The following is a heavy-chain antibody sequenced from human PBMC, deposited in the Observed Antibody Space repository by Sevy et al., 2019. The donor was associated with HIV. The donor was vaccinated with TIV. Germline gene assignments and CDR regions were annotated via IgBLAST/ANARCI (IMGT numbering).Heavy chain of an antibody. CDR2: ISYDGSNK. J-gene: IGHJ4*02. CDR1: GFTFSSYA. V-gene: IGHV3-30-3*01. D-gene: IGHD3-3*01. Sequence: GGSLRLSCAASGFTFSSYAMHWVRQAPGKGLERVAVISYDGSNKYYADSVKGRFTISRDNSKNTLYLQMNSLRAEDTAVYYCAREDDFWSYFDYWGQGTLVTVSS. CDR3: AREDDFWSYFDY.